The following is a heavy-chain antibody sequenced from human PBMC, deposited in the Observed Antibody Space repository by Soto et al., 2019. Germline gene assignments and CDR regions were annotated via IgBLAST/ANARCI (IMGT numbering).Heavy chain of an antibody. V-gene: IGHV3-23*01. CDR2: ISGSGGST. J-gene: IGHJ4*02. Sequence: GGSLRLSCAASGFTFSSYAMSWVRQAPGKGLEWVSAISGSGGSTYYADSVKGRFTISRDDSKNTAYLHMNNLKTEDTAVYYCISFCSSCFFDYWGQGTPVTVSS. D-gene: IGHD6-13*01. CDR1: GFTFSSYA. CDR3: ISFCSSCFFDY.